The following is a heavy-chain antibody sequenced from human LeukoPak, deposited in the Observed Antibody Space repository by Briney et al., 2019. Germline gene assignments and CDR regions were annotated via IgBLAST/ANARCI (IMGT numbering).Heavy chain of an antibody. D-gene: IGHD1-1*01. V-gene: IGHV4-34*01. CDR2: INHSGST. CDR1: GGSFSGYY. J-gene: IGHJ6*02. Sequence: PSETLSLTCAVYGGSFSGYYWSWIRQPPGKGLEWIGEINHSGSTNYNPSLESRVTISVDTSKNQFTLKLSSVTAADTAVYYCARGSRGYYYYYGMDVWGQGTTVTVSS. CDR3: ARGSRGYYYYYGMDV.